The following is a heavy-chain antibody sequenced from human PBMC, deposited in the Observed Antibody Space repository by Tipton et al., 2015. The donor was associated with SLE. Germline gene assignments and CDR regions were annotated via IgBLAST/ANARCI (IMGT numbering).Heavy chain of an antibody. Sequence: TLSLTCTVSGGSMSNYYWNWIRQAPGKGLEWIGYVSYIETTNYNPSFKSRLTISIDTSKNQFFLKLSSVTTADTALYYCARSSGGLVVVGDSWGQGTLVIVSS. CDR2: VSYIETT. CDR1: GGSMSNYY. V-gene: IGHV4-59*01. D-gene: IGHD2-15*01. J-gene: IGHJ4*02. CDR3: ARSSGGLVVVGDS.